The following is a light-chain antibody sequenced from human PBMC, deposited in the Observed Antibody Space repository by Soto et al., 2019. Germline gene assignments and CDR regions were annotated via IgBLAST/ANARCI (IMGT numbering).Light chain of an antibody. Sequence: DIQMTQSPSTLSASLGDRLTITCRASQNINWWLAWYQQKPGKAPKLLIYDPSSLESGVPSRFSGSGSGTEFTLTISSLQPDDFASYYCQQYKSYWTFGQGTKVEIK. CDR3: QQYKSYWT. CDR1: QNINWW. J-gene: IGKJ1*01. CDR2: DPS. V-gene: IGKV1-5*01.